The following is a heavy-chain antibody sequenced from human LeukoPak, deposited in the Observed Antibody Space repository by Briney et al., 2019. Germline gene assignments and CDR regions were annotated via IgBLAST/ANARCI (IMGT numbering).Heavy chain of an antibody. CDR3: ARDSGAAAHYFDY. D-gene: IGHD2-2*01. J-gene: IGHJ4*02. CDR1: GFTFSDYY. CDR2: ISSSTSYT. V-gene: IGHV3-11*05. Sequence: PGGSLRLSCAASGFTFSDYYMSWIRQAPGKGLEWVSYISSSTSYTKYADSVKGRFTISRDNAKNSVYLQMNSLRVEDTAVYYCARDSGAAAHYFDYWGQGTLVTGSS.